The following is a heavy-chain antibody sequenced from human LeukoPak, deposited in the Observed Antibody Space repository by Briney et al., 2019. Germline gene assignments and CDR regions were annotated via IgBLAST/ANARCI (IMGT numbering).Heavy chain of an antibody. CDR3: ARDRGYCRGGSCYLDY. D-gene: IGHD2-15*01. V-gene: IGHV4-4*07. CDR1: GGSISSYY. Sequence: TSETLSLTCTVSGGSISSYYWSWIRQPAGKELEWIGRIYSSGSTNYNPSLKSRVTMSVDTSKNQFSLKLSSVTAADTAVYYCARDRGYCRGGSCYLDYWGQGTLVTVSS. J-gene: IGHJ4*02. CDR2: IYSSGST.